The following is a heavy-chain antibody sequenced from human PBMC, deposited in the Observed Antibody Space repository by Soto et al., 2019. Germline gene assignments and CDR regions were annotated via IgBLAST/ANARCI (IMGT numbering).Heavy chain of an antibody. D-gene: IGHD3-3*01. CDR2: IYPGDSNT. CDR1: GYNFTSYG. CDR3: ARHAYDFWSGHPNPRYYYGMDV. Sequence: GESMKISRKGAGYNFTSYGVGWVSQIPGKGLEWMGIIYPGDSNTRYSPSLQGQVTISVDKSISTAYLQWSSLKATDIAMYYCARHAYDFWSGHPNPRYYYGMDVWGQGTTVTVSS. J-gene: IGHJ6*02. V-gene: IGHV5-51*01.